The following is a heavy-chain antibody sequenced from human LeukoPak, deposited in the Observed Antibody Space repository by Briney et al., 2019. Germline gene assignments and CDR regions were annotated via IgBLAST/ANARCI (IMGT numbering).Heavy chain of an antibody. D-gene: IGHD3-16*01. V-gene: IGHV4-39*02. J-gene: IGHJ4*02. Sequence: SETLSLTCTVSGDSISSSSFYWGWIRQPPGKGLEWIGSFYYSRSTYYNPSLKRGVTISVDTSNNHFSLKLSSVTAADTAVYYCARRTTGGEIYFDNWGQGTLVTVSS. CDR1: GDSISSSSFY. CDR3: ARRTTGGEIYFDN. CDR2: FYYSRST.